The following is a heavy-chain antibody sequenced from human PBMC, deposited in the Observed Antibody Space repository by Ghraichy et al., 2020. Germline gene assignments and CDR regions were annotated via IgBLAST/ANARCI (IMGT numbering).Heavy chain of an antibody. CDR1: GFSVSEYG. V-gene: IGHV3-30*02. J-gene: IGHJ4*02. CDR2: IRNDENKK. Sequence: GGSLRLSCAVSGFSVSEYGMHWVRQAPGKGLEWVAFIRNDENKKHYANSVKGRFTISRDNIKNVVFLQMTGLTPKDAGLYFCVKPTANYWGQGTLVTVSS. CDR3: VKPTANY.